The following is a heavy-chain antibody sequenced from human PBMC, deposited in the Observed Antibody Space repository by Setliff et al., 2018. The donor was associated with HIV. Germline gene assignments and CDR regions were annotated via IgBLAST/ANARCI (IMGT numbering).Heavy chain of an antibody. D-gene: IGHD3-22*01. CDR1: GFTFSSYD. V-gene: IGHV3-13*01. CDR2: IGTAGDK. Sequence: GSLRLSCAASGFTFSSYDMHWVRQATGKGLEWVSAIGTAGDKYYPGSVKGRFTISRENAKNTLYLQMNSLRAEDTAVYYCARDYDSSGYVDYWGQGTPVTVSS. J-gene: IGHJ4*02. CDR3: ARDYDSSGYVDY.